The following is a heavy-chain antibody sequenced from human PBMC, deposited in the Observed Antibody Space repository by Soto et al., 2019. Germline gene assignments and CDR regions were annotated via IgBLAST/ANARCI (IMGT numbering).Heavy chain of an antibody. Sequence: SETLSLTCIVSGGSIKNYYCNWIRQAPGKGLEWIGYIYYSGSTNYNPSLKSRVTISVDTSKNQFSLKLSPVTAADTAVYYCAGGLGYYYDSSGSPPDYWGQGTLVTVSS. CDR1: GGSIKNYY. V-gene: IGHV4-59*01. CDR3: AGGLGYYYDSSGSPPDY. J-gene: IGHJ4*02. CDR2: IYYSGST. D-gene: IGHD3-22*01.